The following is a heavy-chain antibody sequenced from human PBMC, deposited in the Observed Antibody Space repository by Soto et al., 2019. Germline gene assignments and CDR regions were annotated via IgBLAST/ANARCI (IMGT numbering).Heavy chain of an antibody. V-gene: IGHV3-23*01. CDR2: ISGTGGSS. Sequence: EVQLLESGGGLVQPGGSLRLSCAASGFTFSTYTMSWVRQAPGKGMECVSAISGTGGSSSYTDSVKGRFTISRDNSKNSLSLQMDSLRAEDTARYYCAKRAVAGGNWYFDLWGRGTLGSVSS. D-gene: IGHD6-19*01. J-gene: IGHJ2*01. CDR1: GFTFSTYT. CDR3: AKRAVAGGNWYFDL.